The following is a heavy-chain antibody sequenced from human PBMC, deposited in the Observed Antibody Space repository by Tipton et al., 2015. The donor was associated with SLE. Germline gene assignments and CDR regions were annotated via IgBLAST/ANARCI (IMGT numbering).Heavy chain of an antibody. Sequence: QSGAEVKKPGASVKVPCKASGYTFASYDINWVRQAPRQRLEWMGWMGPNSGNTGYAQKFQGRVTMTRNTSTTTAYMELSRLTSEDTAVYYCTRGLRFTMGQGVEYWGQGTLVTVSS. CDR1: GYTFASYD. CDR3: TRGLRFTMGQGVEY. J-gene: IGHJ4*02. V-gene: IGHV1-8*01. D-gene: IGHD3-10*01. CDR2: MGPNSGNT.